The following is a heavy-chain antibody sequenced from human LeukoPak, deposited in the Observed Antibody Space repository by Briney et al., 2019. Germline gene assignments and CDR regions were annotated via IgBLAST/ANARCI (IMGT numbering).Heavy chain of an antibody. D-gene: IGHD3-16*01. CDR1: GGSISSYY. J-gene: IGHJ5*02. CDR3: ARHYGP. CDR2: INHSGST. V-gene: IGHV4-34*01. Sequence: SETLSLTCTVSGGSISSYYWSWIRQPPGKGLEWIGEINHSGSTNYNPSLKSRVTISVDTSKNQFSLKLDSVTAADTAVYYCARHYGPWGQGTLVTVSS.